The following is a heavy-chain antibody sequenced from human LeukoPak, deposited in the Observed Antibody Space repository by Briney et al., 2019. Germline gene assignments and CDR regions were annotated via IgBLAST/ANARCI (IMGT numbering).Heavy chain of an antibody. J-gene: IGHJ4*02. D-gene: IGHD4-17*01. V-gene: IGHV3-48*03. Sequence: GGSLRLSCAAPGFTFSSYEMDWVRQAPGKGLEWVSYIGSSGDIIYYADSVKGRFTISRDNAKNSLYLQMNSLRAEDTAIYYCARAGPVYGDYAYWGQGTLVTVSS. CDR3: ARAGPVYGDYAY. CDR2: IGSSGDII. CDR1: GFTFSSYE.